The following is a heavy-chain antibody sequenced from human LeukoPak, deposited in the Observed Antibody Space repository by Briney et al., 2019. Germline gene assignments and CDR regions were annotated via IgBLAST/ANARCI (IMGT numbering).Heavy chain of an antibody. CDR3: ARVRYSGSYLFDY. V-gene: IGHV1-2*02. D-gene: IGHD1-26*01. J-gene: IGHJ4*02. CDR1: GYTFTGYY. Sequence: GASVKVSCKASGYTFTGYYMHWVRQAPGQGLEWMGWINPNSGGTNYAQKFQGRVTMTRDTSIGTAYMELSRLRSDDTAVYYCARVRYSGSYLFDYWGQGTLVTVSS. CDR2: INPNSGGT.